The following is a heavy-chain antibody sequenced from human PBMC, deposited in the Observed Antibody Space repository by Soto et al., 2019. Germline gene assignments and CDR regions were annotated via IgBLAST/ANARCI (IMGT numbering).Heavy chain of an antibody. CDR3: GGGDSSPRGGGYWFDP. Sequence: EVQLVQSGAEVKKPGESLRISCKGSGYSFTSYWISWVRQMPGKGLEWMGRIDPSDSYTNYSPSFQGHVTISADKSISPAYLQGSSLRAPDTAMYSCGGGDSSPRGGGYWFDPWGQGTLVTVSS. CDR2: IDPSDSYT. D-gene: IGHD6-13*01. J-gene: IGHJ5*02. CDR1: GYSFTSYW. V-gene: IGHV5-10-1*03.